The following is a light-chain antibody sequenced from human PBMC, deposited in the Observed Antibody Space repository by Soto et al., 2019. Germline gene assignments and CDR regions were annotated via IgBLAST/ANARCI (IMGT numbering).Light chain of an antibody. CDR1: SSDVGFYNY. CDR3: SSYAGSNSYV. J-gene: IGLJ1*01. CDR2: EVT. Sequence: QSVLTQPPSASGSPGQSVTMSCTGTSSDVGFYNYVSWYQQHPGKAPKLIIYEVTKRPSGVPDRFSGSKSGNTASLTVSGLQAEDEADYYCSSYAGSNSYVFGTGTKLTVL. V-gene: IGLV2-8*01.